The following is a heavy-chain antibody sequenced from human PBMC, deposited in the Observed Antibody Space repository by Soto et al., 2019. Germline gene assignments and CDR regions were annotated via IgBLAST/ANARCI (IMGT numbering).Heavy chain of an antibody. CDR2: INAGLGDT. Sequence: QVQLVQSGAEVKKPGASVKVSCKASGYTFPSYAMHWVRQAPGQRLEWMGWINAGLGDTKYSQKFQGRVTITRDTSASTAYMELSSLTSEDTALYCCAGSYTMTTAGPPSRGLGYYQGMNVWGQGTMVTVSS. D-gene: IGHD3-22*01. CDR3: AGSYTMTTAGPPSRGLGYYQGMNV. CDR1: GYTFPSYA. J-gene: IGHJ6*02. V-gene: IGHV1-3*01.